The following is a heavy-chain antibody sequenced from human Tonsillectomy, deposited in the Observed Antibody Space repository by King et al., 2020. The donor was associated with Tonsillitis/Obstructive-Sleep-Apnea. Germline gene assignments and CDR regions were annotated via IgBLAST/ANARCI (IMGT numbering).Heavy chain of an antibody. J-gene: IGHJ6*03. CDR2: IWYDGRNK. V-gene: IGHV3-33*01. CDR1: GFTFSSYG. D-gene: IGHD2-21*01. CDR3: ARGCGGDCPYYYYYMDV. Sequence: VQLVESGGGVVQPGRSLRLSCAASGFTFSSYGMHWVRQAPGKGLEWVAVIWYDGRNKYYADSVKGRFTISRDNSKNTLYLQMNSLRAEDTAVYYCARGCGGDCPYYYYYMDVWGKGTTVTVSS.